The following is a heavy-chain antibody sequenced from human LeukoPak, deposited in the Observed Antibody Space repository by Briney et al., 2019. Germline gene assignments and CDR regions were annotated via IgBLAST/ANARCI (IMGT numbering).Heavy chain of an antibody. Sequence: GASVKVSCNASGYTFTSYYMHWVRQAPGQGLEWMGRIIPILGIANYAQKFQGRVTITADKSTSTAYMELSSLRSEDTAVYYCARPVAAAGRGGAFDIWGQGTMVTVSS. CDR1: GYTFTSYY. CDR3: ARPVAAAGRGGAFDI. J-gene: IGHJ3*02. V-gene: IGHV1-69*02. CDR2: IIPILGIA. D-gene: IGHD6-13*01.